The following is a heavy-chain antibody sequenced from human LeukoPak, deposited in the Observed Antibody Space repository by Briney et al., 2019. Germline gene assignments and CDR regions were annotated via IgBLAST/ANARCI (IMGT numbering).Heavy chain of an antibody. J-gene: IGHJ4*02. CDR3: AKDRRSSGWYFDY. D-gene: IGHD6-19*01. CDR1: GFTFSSYG. Sequence: GGSLILSCAASGFTFSSYGMHWVRQAPGKGLEWVAVISYDGSNKYYADSVKGRFTISRDNSKNTLYLQMNSLRAEDTAVYYCAKDRRSSGWYFDYWGQGTLVTVSS. CDR2: ISYDGSNK. V-gene: IGHV3-30*18.